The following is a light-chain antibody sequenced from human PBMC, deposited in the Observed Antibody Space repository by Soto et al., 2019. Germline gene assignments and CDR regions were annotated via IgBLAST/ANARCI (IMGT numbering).Light chain of an antibody. J-gene: IGLJ2*01. CDR2: RDN. V-gene: IGLV1-47*01. Sequence: QSVLTQPPSASGTPGQRVTISCSGSSSNIGSNSVFWYQHLPGTVPKLLIYRDNQRPSGVPDRFSGSKSGTSASLAISGLRSEDEADYYCAAWDDSLSVVFGGGTKLTVL. CDR3: AAWDDSLSVV. CDR1: SSNIGSNS.